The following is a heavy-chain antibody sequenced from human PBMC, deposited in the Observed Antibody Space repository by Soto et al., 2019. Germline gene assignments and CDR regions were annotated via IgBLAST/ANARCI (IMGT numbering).Heavy chain of an antibody. Sequence: EVQLVESGGGLVKPGWSLRLSCAASGFTFSSYSMNWVRQAPGKGREWVASISSSSSYIYYADSVKGRFTISRDNAKNSLYLQMNSLRAEDTAVYYCARSSRNNYYYYYGMDVWGQGTTVTVSS. V-gene: IGHV3-21*01. D-gene: IGHD6-13*01. J-gene: IGHJ6*02. CDR2: ISSSSSYI. CDR1: GFTFSSYS. CDR3: ARSSRNNYYYYYGMDV.